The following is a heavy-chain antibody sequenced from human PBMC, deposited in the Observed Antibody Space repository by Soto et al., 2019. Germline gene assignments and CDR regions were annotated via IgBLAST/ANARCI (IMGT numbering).Heavy chain of an antibody. D-gene: IGHD2-15*01. CDR1: GYSFAGYG. V-gene: IGHV1-18*01. CDR2: ISGYNGDT. J-gene: IGHJ4*02. Sequence: QVQLVQSGAEVKRPGASVKVSCKASGYSFAGYGMNWVRQAPGQGLQWMGWISGYNGDTKYAKKFQGRVTMTTNASTATVQLELRNLTSDDTAVYYCATSLIALPPTRRDFWGLGALVTVAS. CDR3: ATSLIALPPTRRDF.